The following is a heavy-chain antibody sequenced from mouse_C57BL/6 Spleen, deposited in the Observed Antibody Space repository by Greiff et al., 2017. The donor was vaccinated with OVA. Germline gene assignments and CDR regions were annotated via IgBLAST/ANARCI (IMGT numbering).Heavy chain of an antibody. CDR2: IRLKSDNYAT. D-gene: IGHD3-2*02. CDR1: GFTFSNYW. Sequence: EVMLVESGGGLVQPGGSMKLSCVASGFTFSNYWMNWVRQSPEKGLEWVAQIRLKSDNYATHYAESVKGRFTISRDDSKSSVYLQMNNLRAEDTGIYYCTYSSGTWFAYWGQGTLVTVSA. V-gene: IGHV6-3*01. J-gene: IGHJ3*01. CDR3: TYSSGTWFAY.